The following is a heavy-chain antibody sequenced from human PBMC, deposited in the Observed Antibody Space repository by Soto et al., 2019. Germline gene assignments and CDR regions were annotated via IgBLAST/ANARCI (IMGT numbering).Heavy chain of an antibody. CDR3: ARDRNYYDSSGYLVFYYYYYGMDV. V-gene: IGHV1-69*13. CDR2: IIPIFGTA. Sequence: SVKVSCKASGGTFSSYAISWVRQAPGQGLEWMGGIIPIFGTANYAQKFQGRVTITADESTSTAYMELSSLRSEDTAVYYCARDRNYYDSSGYLVFYYYYYGMDVWGQGTTVTVSS. J-gene: IGHJ6*02. CDR1: GGTFSSYA. D-gene: IGHD3-22*01.